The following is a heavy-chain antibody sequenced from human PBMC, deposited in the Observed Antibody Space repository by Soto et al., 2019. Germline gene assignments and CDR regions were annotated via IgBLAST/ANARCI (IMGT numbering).Heavy chain of an antibody. J-gene: IGHJ4*02. D-gene: IGHD3-3*01. CDR3: ARGGQDFWSGPFDY. V-gene: IGHV4-61*01. CDR1: DGSVSSGSYY. Sequence: SETLSLTCTVSDGSVSSGSYYWTWIRQPPGKGLEWIGYIYSSGSTLYSPSLKSRVIISLDTSMKQFSLKVSSVTAADTALYYCARGGQDFWSGPFDYWGRGALVTVSS. CDR2: IYSSGST.